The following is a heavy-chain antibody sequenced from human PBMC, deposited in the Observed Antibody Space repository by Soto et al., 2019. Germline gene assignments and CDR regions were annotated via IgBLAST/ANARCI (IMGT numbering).Heavy chain of an antibody. J-gene: IGHJ3*02. CDR3: ARDLYYYDGSGNAFDI. D-gene: IGHD3-22*01. V-gene: IGHV3-30-3*01. Sequence: RRLSCAASGFTFSGYAMHWVRQAPGKGLEWVALMSYDGTNKYYADSVRGRFTISRDNSKNTLYLQMNSLRAEDTAVYYCARDLYYYDGSGNAFDIWGQGTMVTVSS. CDR1: GFTFSGYA. CDR2: MSYDGTNK.